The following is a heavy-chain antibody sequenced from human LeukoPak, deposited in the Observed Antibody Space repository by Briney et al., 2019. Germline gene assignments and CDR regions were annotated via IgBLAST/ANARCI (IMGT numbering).Heavy chain of an antibody. CDR3: AGTQKNDFWSGYSHVDWFDP. D-gene: IGHD3-3*01. V-gene: IGHV4-38-2*02. CDR1: GYSISSGYY. Sequence: SETLSLTCTVSGYSISSGYYWGWIRQPPGKGLEWIGSIYHSGSTYYHPSLESRVTLSVDTSKNQFSLKLSSVTAADTAVYYCAGTQKNDFWSGYSHVDWFDPWGQGTLVTVSS. CDR2: IYHSGST. J-gene: IGHJ5*02.